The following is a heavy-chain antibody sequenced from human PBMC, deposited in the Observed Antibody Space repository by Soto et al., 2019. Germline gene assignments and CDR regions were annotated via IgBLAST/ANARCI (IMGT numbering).Heavy chain of an antibody. J-gene: IGHJ4*02. D-gene: IGHD3-9*01. Sequence: QVQLQESGPGLVKPSETLSLTCTVSGGSISSYYWSWIRQPPGKGLEWIGFIYYRGNTNYNPSLKSRVTISVDTSTNQFSLKLSSVTAADTAVYYCARQPGYYDILTGYSTYYFDYWGQGTLVTVSS. CDR3: ARQPGYYDILTGYSTYYFDY. CDR2: IYYRGNT. CDR1: GGSISSYY. V-gene: IGHV4-59*08.